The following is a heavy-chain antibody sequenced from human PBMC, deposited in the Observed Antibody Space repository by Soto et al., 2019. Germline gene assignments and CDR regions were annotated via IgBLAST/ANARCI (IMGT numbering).Heavy chain of an antibody. CDR1: GFTFSSYG. CDR2: IWYDGSNK. CDR3: ARVPLYYYDSSHPDY. Sequence: LRLSCAASGFTFSSYGMHWVRQAPGKGLEWVAVIWYDGSNKYYADSVKGRFTISRDNSKNTLYLQMNSLRAEDTAVYYCARVPLYYYDSSHPDYWGQGTLVTVSS. D-gene: IGHD3-22*01. J-gene: IGHJ4*02. V-gene: IGHV3-33*01.